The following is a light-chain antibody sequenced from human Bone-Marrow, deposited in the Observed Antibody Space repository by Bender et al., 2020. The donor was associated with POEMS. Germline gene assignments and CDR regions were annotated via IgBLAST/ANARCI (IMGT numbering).Light chain of an antibody. Sequence: QSALTQPRSVSGSPGQSVTISCTGTSSDVGAYDHVSWYQQHPGKAPKLMIYNVNNRPSGVPDRFSGSRSGNTASLTISGLQAEDEADYYCSSYTSSSTLVVFGGGTKLTVL. CDR1: SSDVGAYDH. J-gene: IGLJ2*01. V-gene: IGLV2-11*01. CDR2: NVN. CDR3: SSYTSSSTLVV.